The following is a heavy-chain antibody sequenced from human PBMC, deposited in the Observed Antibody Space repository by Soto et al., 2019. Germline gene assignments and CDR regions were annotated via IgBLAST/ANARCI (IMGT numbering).Heavy chain of an antibody. CDR1: GFTFRDYY. D-gene: IGHD6-19*01. CDR2: ITSSSTYT. CDR3: ARGGGSGWYYYYGMEV. V-gene: IGHV3-11*05. J-gene: IGHJ6*02. Sequence: QVQLVESGGGLVKPGGSLRLSFAASGFTFRDYYMSWIRQAPGKGLEWVSYITSSSTYTNYADSVKGRFTISRDNANNSLDLQMNSLRADDTAVYYCARGGGSGWYYYYGMEVWGQGTTVTVSS.